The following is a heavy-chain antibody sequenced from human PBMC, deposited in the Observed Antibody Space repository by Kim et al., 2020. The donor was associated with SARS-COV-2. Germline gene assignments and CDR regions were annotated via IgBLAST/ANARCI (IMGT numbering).Heavy chain of an antibody. CDR2: INTYTGNT. CDR3: ARDRGVVPGVSCYGMDV. V-gene: IGHV1-3*04. Sequence: ASVKVSCKASGYTFTSYAMNWVRQAPGQGLEWMGWINTYTGNTKYAQKFQGRVTISSDTSASTAYLQLSSLRSEDTAVYYCARDRGVVPGVSCYGMDVWG. D-gene: IGHD3-10*01. CDR1: GYTFTSYA. J-gene: IGHJ6*02.